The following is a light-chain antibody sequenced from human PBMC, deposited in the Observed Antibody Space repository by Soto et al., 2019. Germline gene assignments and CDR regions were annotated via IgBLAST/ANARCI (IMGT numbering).Light chain of an antibody. J-gene: IGKJ1*01. CDR1: QGIRND. V-gene: IGKV1-17*01. CDR3: LQHNREWT. CDR2: AAS. Sequence: DIQMTQSPSSLSASVGDRVTITCRASQGIRNDLGWYQQKPGKAPKRLIYAASSLQSGVPRRFSGSGSATEFTLPSSRRQPEDFATYYCLQHNREWTFGQGTKVEIK.